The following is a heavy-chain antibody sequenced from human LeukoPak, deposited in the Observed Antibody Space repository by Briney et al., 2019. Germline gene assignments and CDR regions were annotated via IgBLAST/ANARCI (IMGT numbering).Heavy chain of an antibody. D-gene: IGHD3-22*01. Sequence: SETLSLTCTVSGYSISSGYYWGWIRQPPGKGLEWIGSIYHSGSTYYNPSLKSRVTISVDTSKNQFSLKLSSVTAADTAVYYCARVSYYYDSSGPGPIRAFDIWGQGTMVTVSS. CDR3: ARVSYYYDSSGPGPIRAFDI. J-gene: IGHJ3*02. CDR1: GYSISSGYY. CDR2: IYHSGST. V-gene: IGHV4-38-2*02.